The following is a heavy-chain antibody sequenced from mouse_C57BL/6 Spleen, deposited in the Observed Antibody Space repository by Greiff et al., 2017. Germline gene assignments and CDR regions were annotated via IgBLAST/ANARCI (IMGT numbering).Heavy chain of an antibody. D-gene: IGHD2-3*01. J-gene: IGHJ3*01. CDR2: IDPETGGT. CDR1: GYTFTDYE. V-gene: IGHV1-15*01. CDR3: TRSGGWLLRGFAY. Sequence: VQLQQSGAELVRPGASVTLSCQASGYTFTDYEMHWVKQTPVHGLEWIGAIDPETGGTAYNQKFKGQAILTADKSSSTAYMELRSLTSEDSAVYYCTRSGGWLLRGFAYWGQGTLVTVSA.